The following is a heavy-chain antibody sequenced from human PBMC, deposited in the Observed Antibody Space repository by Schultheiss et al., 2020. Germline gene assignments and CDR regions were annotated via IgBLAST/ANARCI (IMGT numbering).Heavy chain of an antibody. D-gene: IGHD5-24*01. Sequence: SETLSLTCSVSGYSINSGYYWGWVRQPPGKGLEWIGSLYHSGNTYYNPSLKSRVTISVDTSNNQFSLKLSSVTAADTAVYYCASRRDGYSFYWYFDLWGRGTLVAVSS. CDR2: LYHSGNT. CDR3: ASRRDGYSFYWYFDL. J-gene: IGHJ2*01. V-gene: IGHV4-38-2*02. CDR1: GYSINSGYY.